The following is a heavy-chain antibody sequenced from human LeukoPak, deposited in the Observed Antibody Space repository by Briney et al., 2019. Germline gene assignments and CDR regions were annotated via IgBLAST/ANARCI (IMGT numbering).Heavy chain of an antibody. J-gene: IGHJ4*02. Sequence: ASVKVSRKSSGYTFTDYYMHWVRQAPGQGLEWMGWINPNGGGTNFAQSFQGRVTMTRDTSISTAYMELSSLRSDDTAIYYCARENNSGWYRKAAFDYWGQGTLVTVTS. CDR2: INPNGGGT. CDR3: ARENNSGWYRKAAFDY. D-gene: IGHD6-19*01. V-gene: IGHV1-2*02. CDR1: GYTFTDYY.